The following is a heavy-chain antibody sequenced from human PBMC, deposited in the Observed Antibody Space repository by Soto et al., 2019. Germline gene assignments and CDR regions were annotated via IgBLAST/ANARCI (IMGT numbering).Heavy chain of an antibody. Sequence: EVQLVESGGGLVQPGGSLRLSCAASGFTFSSYNMNWVRRAPGKGLEWVSYISSSSSTIYYPDPVKGRFTLSRDNAKNPLDLPMNRPRDGDPAVFYRARDLGHGGPTWPFFGFRGQGTLVTVSS. V-gene: IGHV3-48*02. CDR3: ARDLGHGGPTWPFFGF. J-gene: IGHJ4*02. CDR1: GFTFSSYN. CDR2: ISSSSSTI. D-gene: IGHD4-17*01.